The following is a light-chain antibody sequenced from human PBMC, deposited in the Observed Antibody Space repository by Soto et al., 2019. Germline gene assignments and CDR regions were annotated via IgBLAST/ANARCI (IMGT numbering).Light chain of an antibody. V-gene: IGKV3-20*01. Sequence: EMVLTQSPGTLSLSPGERATLSCRASQSVRSNYLAWYQQKPGQAPRLLIYNSYTRATGIPDRFSGSGSGTDFTLTISRLEPEDFALYYCQQYRDLPQTFGQGTQVEIK. J-gene: IGKJ1*01. CDR3: QQYRDLPQT. CDR2: NSY. CDR1: QSVRSNY.